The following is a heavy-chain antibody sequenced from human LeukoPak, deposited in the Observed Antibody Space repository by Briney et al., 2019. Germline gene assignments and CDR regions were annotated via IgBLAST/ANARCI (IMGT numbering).Heavy chain of an antibody. V-gene: IGHV4-61*01. J-gene: IGHJ4*02. D-gene: IGHD3-9*01. CDR2: IYYSGST. Sequence: SGTLSLTCTVSGGSFSSGSYYWSWIRQPPGKGLEWIGYIYYSGSTNYNPSLKSRVTISVDTSKNQFSLKLSSVTAADTAVYYCARDRLTSLDYWGQGTLVTVSS. CDR1: GGSFSSGSYY. CDR3: ARDRLTSLDY.